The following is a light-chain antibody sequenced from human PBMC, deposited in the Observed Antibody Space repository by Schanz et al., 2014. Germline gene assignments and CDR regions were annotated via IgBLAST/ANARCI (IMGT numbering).Light chain of an antibody. CDR2: EVS. V-gene: IGLV2-23*02. Sequence: QSALTQPASVSGSPGQSITISCTGTSSDVGSYNLVSWYQQHPGKAPKLMIYEVSKRPSGVSNRFSGSKSGNTTSLTISGLPAEDEADYCCCSYAGSTTRRWVFGGGTKLTVL. CDR3: CSYAGSTTRRWV. CDR1: SSDVGSYNL. J-gene: IGLJ3*02.